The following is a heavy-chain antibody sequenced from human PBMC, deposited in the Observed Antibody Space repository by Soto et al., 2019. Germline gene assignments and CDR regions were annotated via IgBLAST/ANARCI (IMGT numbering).Heavy chain of an antibody. CDR1: GYTFTSYG. V-gene: IGHV1-18*01. Sequence: ASVKVSCKASGYTFTSYGISWVRQAPGQGLEWMGWISAYNGNTNYAQKLQGRVIMTTDTSTSTAYMELRSLRSDDTAVYYCARDYDFWSGFDYYYYGMDVWGQGTTVTVSS. CDR3: ARDYDFWSGFDYYYYGMDV. J-gene: IGHJ6*02. D-gene: IGHD3-3*01. CDR2: ISAYNGNT.